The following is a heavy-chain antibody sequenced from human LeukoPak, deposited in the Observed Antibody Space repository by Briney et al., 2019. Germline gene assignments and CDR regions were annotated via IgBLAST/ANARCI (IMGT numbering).Heavy chain of an antibody. V-gene: IGHV3-66*01. CDR3: QRASSGSLPDY. D-gene: IGHD3-10*01. CDR2: IYSGGST. J-gene: IGHJ4*02. CDR1: GFTVSSNY. Sequence: PGGSLRLSCAASGFTVSSNYMSWVRQAPGKGLEWVSVIYSGGSTYYADSVKGRFTISRDNSKNTLYLQMNSLRAEDTAVYYCQRASSGSLPDYWGQGTLVTVSS.